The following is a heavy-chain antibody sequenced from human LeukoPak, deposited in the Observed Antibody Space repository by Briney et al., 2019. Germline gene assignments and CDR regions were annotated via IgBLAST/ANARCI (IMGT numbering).Heavy chain of an antibody. J-gene: IGHJ4*02. CDR2: IWYDGSNE. V-gene: IGHV3-33*01. Sequence: PGRSLRLSCAASGFTFSTYGMHWVRQAPGKGLEWVSVIWYDGSNEYYVDSVKGRFTISRDNSKNTLYLQMNSLRAEDTAVYYCARDVRGLAASGTVDYWGQGTQVTVSS. CDR1: GFTFSTYG. D-gene: IGHD6-13*01. CDR3: ARDVRGLAASGTVDY.